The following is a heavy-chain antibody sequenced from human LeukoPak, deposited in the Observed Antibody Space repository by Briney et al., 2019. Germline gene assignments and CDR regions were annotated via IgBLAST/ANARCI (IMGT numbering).Heavy chain of an antibody. Sequence: GASVKVSCKASGYTFTGYYMHWVRQAPGQGLEWMGGFDPEDGETIYAQKFQGRVTMTEDTSTDTAYMELSSLRSEDTAVYYCATSRGEEMATILGHDAFDIWGQGTMVTVSS. D-gene: IGHD5-24*01. V-gene: IGHV1-24*01. CDR1: GYTFTGYY. CDR2: FDPEDGET. CDR3: ATSRGEEMATILGHDAFDI. J-gene: IGHJ3*02.